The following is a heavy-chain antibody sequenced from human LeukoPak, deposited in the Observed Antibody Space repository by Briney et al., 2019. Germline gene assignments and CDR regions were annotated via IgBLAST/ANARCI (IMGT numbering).Heavy chain of an antibody. CDR3: ARDYDY. CDR2: MYSSGST. Sequence: SETLSLTCSVSGGSISGYYWSWIRQPAGKGLEWIGRMYSSGSTNYNPSLKSRVTMSVDTSKKQFSLKLSSVTAADTALYYCARDYDYWGQGTLVTVSS. J-gene: IGHJ4*02. CDR1: GGSISGYY. V-gene: IGHV4-4*07.